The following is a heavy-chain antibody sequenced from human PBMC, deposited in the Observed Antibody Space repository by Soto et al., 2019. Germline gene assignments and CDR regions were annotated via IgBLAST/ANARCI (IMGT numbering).Heavy chain of an antibody. CDR3: ARGTYDFYGMDV. V-gene: IGHV4-4*02. CDR1: GGSISSSNW. Sequence: SETLSLTCTVSGGSISSSNWWSWVRQPPGKGLEWIGEIYHSGSTNYNPSLKSRVTISVHKSKNQFSLKLSSVTAADTAVYYCARGTYDFYGMDVWGQGTTVTVSS. D-gene: IGHD3-3*01. CDR2: IYHSGST. J-gene: IGHJ6*02.